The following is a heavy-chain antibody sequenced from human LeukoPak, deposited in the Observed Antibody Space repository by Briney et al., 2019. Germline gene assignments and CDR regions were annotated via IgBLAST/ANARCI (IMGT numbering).Heavy chain of an antibody. J-gene: IGHJ5*02. V-gene: IGHV3-7*01. CDR3: ARVVDYGLFDP. CDR1: GFTFSSYW. CDR2: IKEDGTTI. D-gene: IGHD3-16*01. Sequence: PGGSLRVSCTASGFTFSSYWMGWVRQATGKGLEWVANIKEDGTTIYYVDSVKGRFTISRDNAKNSLYLQMNSGRDEVTVVYYCARVVDYGLFDPWSQGTLHAVSS.